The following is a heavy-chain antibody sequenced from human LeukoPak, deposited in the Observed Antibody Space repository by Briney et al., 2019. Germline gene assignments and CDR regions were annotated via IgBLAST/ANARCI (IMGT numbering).Heavy chain of an antibody. CDR3: ARDVWFGDSGY. CDR2: ISSSGSTI. Sequence: GSLRLSCAASGFTFSSYEMHWVRQAPGKGLEWVSYISSSGSTIYYADSVKGRFTISRDNAKNSLYLQMNSLRAEDTAVYYCARDVWFGDSGYWGQGTLVTVSS. D-gene: IGHD3-10*01. V-gene: IGHV3-48*03. CDR1: GFTFSSYE. J-gene: IGHJ4*02.